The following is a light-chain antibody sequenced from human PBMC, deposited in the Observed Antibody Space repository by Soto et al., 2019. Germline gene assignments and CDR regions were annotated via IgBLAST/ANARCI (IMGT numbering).Light chain of an antibody. CDR2: DAS. V-gene: IGKV3-20*01. Sequence: EIVLTQSPGTLSLSPGEGATVSCRASQSVNSNLLAWFQQKPGQAPRLLIHDASRRATGIPDRFSGSGSGTVFTLSISRLEPEDFAVYYCHQYVSSPLTFGQGTKLEIK. CDR1: QSVNSNL. CDR3: HQYVSSPLT. J-gene: IGKJ2*01.